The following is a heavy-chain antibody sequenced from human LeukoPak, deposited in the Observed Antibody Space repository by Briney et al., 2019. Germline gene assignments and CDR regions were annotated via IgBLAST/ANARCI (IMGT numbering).Heavy chain of an antibody. CDR1: GFIFGDYW. V-gene: IGHV4-34*01. CDR2: INHSGST. CDR3: ARAALSTQYSSGWYGYSIYYYYYGMDV. D-gene: IGHD6-19*01. J-gene: IGHJ6*02. Sequence: GSLRLSCVASGFIFGDYWMRWVRQAPGKGLEWIGEINHSGSTNYNPSLKSRVTISVDTSKNQFSLKLSSVTAADTAVYYCARAALSTQYSSGWYGYSIYYYYYGMDVWGQGTTVTVSS.